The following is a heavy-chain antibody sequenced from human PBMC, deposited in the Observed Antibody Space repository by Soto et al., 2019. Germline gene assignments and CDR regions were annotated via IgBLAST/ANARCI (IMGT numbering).Heavy chain of an antibody. D-gene: IGHD1-26*01. CDR1: GFSSGTYT. CDR2: ISGRGGSP. Sequence: GGSLRLSCAASGFSSGTYTMSWVRRALGKGLEWVSAISGRGGSPSYGDSVQGRFTISRDNPKLSLFLQMISLRAEDTAVYYCTRYMEDGNGYYYRARWGQGTLVTVSS. V-gene: IGHV3-23*01. CDR3: TRYMEDGNGYYYRAR. J-gene: IGHJ4*02.